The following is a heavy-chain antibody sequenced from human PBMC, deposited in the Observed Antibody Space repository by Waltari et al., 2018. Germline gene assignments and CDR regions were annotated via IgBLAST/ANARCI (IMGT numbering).Heavy chain of an antibody. J-gene: IGHJ5*02. V-gene: IGHV3-30-3*01. CDR3: AREGNSGSYPLKNWFDP. CDR2: ISYDGSNK. D-gene: IGHD1-26*01. Sequence: QVQLVESGGGVVQPGRSLRLSCAASGFTFSSYAMHWVRQAPGKGLEWVAFISYDGSNKYYADSVKGRFTISRDNSKNTLYLQMNSLRAEDTAVYYCAREGNSGSYPLKNWFDPWGQGTLVTVSS. CDR1: GFTFSSYA.